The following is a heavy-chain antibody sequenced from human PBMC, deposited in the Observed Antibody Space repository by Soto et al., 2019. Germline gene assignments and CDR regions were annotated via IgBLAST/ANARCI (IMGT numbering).Heavy chain of an antibody. CDR2: INHSGST. J-gene: IGHJ4*02. D-gene: IGHD2-15*01. V-gene: IGHV4-34*01. CDR3: ARGSHPYCSGGSCQPFDY. Sequence: SETLSLTCAVYGGSFSGYYWSWIRQPPGKGLEWIGEINHSGSTNYNPSLKSRVTISVDTSKNQFSLKLSSVTAADTAVYYCARGSHPYCSGGSCQPFDYWGQGTLVTVSS. CDR1: GGSFSGYY.